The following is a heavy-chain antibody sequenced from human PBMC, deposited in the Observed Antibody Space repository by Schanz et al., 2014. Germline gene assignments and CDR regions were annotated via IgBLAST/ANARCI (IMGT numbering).Heavy chain of an antibody. CDR1: GFTFSSYG. D-gene: IGHD1-1*01. CDR2: ISSSGSYI. V-gene: IGHV3-21*01. J-gene: IGHJ4*02. CDR3: ARAHGNNWYGKGLDY. Sequence: VQLVESGGGVVQFGRSLRLSCAASGFTFSSYGMHWVRQAPGKGLEWVSSISSSGSYIHYADSVKGRFTISRDNAKNTLYLQMNSLRADDTAVYFCARAHGNNWYGKGLDYWGQGTQVTVSS.